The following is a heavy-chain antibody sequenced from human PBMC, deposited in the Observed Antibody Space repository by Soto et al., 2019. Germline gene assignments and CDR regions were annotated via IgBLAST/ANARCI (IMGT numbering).Heavy chain of an antibody. CDR2: IYDRGST. Sequence: QVQLRESGPGLVKPSETLSLTCSVSGGSVSSGTYYWSWIRQPPGKGLEWIGYIYDRGSTNYNPSLKSRVTISLDTSKNQFSLKLSSVTAADSAIYFCASGSSVSAYIDYWGQGTLVTVSS. D-gene: IGHD6-13*01. J-gene: IGHJ4*02. V-gene: IGHV4-61*01. CDR1: GGSVSSGTYY. CDR3: ASGSSVSAYIDY.